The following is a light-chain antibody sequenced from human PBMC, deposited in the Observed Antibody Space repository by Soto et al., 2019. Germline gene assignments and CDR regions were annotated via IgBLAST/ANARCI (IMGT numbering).Light chain of an antibody. Sequence: QSALTQPASVSGSPGQSITISCTGTSSDVGGYNYVSWYQQHPGKAPKLIIYEVTNRPSGVSNRFSGSKSGNTASLTISGLQAEDEADYYCSSYRSSSTLYVFGTGTKVTVL. CDR2: EVT. CDR1: SSDVGGYNY. V-gene: IGLV2-14*01. CDR3: SSYRSSSTLYV. J-gene: IGLJ1*01.